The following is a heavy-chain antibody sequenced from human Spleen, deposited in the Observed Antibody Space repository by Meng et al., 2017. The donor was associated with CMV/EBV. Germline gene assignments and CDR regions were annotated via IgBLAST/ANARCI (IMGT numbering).Heavy chain of an antibody. CDR3: ARATPGGSYALDY. V-gene: IGHV4-34*01. Sequence: CAVYGGSFGGSSWSWIRQPPGKGLEWIGEINHSGSTNYNPSLKSRVTISVDTSKNQFSLKLSSVTAADTAVYYCARATPGGSYALDYWGQGTLVTVSS. CDR2: INHSGST. CDR1: GGSFGGSS. J-gene: IGHJ4*02. D-gene: IGHD1-26*01.